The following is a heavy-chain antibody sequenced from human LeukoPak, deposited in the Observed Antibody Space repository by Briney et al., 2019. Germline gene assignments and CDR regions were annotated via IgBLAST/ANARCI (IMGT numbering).Heavy chain of an antibody. V-gene: IGHV4-38-2*01. D-gene: IGHD3-10*01. CDR3: ARRMEHYGNYYFDY. J-gene: IGHJ4*02. CDR1: GYSISSGYY. Sequence: SETLSLTCAVSGYSISSGYYWGWIRQPPGKGLERIGSIYHSGSTFYNPSVKSRVTISLDASKNQFSLKLSSVTAADRAVYYCARRMEHYGNYYFDYWGQGTLVTVSS. CDR2: IYHSGST.